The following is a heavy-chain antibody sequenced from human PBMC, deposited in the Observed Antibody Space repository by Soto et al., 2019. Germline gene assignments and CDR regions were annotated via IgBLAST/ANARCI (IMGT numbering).Heavy chain of an antibody. V-gene: IGHV1-8*01. Sequence: QVQLVQSGAEVKKPGASVKVSCKASGYTFTSYDINWVRQATGQGLEWMGWMNPNSGNTGYAQKFQGRVTMSRNTSISTAYMELSSLRSEDTAVYYCARGVWFGELLLYYYYYGMDVWGQGTTVTVSS. CDR2: MNPNSGNT. CDR1: GYTFTSYD. D-gene: IGHD3-10*01. CDR3: ARGVWFGELLLYYYYYGMDV. J-gene: IGHJ6*02.